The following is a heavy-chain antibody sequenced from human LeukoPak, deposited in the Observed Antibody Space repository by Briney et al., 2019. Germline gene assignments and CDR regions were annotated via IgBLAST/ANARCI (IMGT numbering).Heavy chain of an antibody. CDR1: GFTFSSYS. V-gene: IGHV3-21*01. D-gene: IGHD3-3*01. CDR2: ISSSSSYI. Sequence: GGSLRLSCAASGFTFSSYSMNWVRQAPGKGLEWVSTISSSSSYIYYADSVKGRFTISRDNAKNSLYLQMNSLRAEDTAVYYCARDGDYDFWSGSYTTRLNWFDPWGQGTLVTVSS. J-gene: IGHJ5*02. CDR3: ARDGDYDFWSGSYTTRLNWFDP.